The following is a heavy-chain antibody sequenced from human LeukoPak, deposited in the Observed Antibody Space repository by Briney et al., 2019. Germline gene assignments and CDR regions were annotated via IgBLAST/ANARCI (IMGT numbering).Heavy chain of an antibody. Sequence: SETLSLTCTVSGGSISSGDYYWSWIRQPPGKGLEWIGYIYYSGSTYYNPSLKRRVTISVDTSKNQFSLKLSSVTAADTAVYYCARGGYYDSSGLYYWGQGTLVTVSS. CDR2: IYYSGST. CDR3: ARGGYYDSSGLYY. J-gene: IGHJ4*02. CDR1: GGSISSGDYY. V-gene: IGHV4-30-4*01. D-gene: IGHD3-22*01.